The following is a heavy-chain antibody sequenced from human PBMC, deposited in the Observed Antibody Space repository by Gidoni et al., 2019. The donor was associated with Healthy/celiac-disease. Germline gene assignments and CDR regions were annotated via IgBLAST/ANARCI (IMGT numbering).Heavy chain of an antibody. CDR2: IIPIFGTA. D-gene: IGHD3-22*01. CDR3: ARGRGPSGYYYVFDY. CDR1: GGTFSSYA. J-gene: IGHJ4*02. V-gene: IGHV1-69*01. Sequence: QVQLVQSGAAVQKPGSSVQVSCKASGGTFSSYAISWVRPAPGQGLEWMGGIIPIFGTANYAQKFQGRVTITADESTSTAYLELSSLRSEDTAVYYCARGRGPSGYYYVFDYWCQGTLVTVSS.